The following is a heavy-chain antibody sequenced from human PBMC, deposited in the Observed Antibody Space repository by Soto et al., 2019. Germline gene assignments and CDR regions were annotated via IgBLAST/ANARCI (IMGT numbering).Heavy chain of an antibody. J-gene: IGHJ5*02. Sequence: SETLSLTCTVSGGSVSSGSYYWSWIRQPPGKGLEWIGYIYYSGSTNYNPSLKSRVTISVDTSKDQFSLKLSSVTAADTAVYYCASTYYDFWSGSPNWFDPWGQGTLVTVSS. D-gene: IGHD3-3*01. V-gene: IGHV4-61*01. CDR2: IYYSGST. CDR1: GGSVSSGSYY. CDR3: ASTYYDFWSGSPNWFDP.